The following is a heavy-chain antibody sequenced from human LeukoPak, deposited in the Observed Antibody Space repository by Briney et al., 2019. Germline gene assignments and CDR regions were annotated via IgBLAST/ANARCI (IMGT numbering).Heavy chain of an antibody. Sequence: SETLSLTCTVSGGSISSSSYYWGWIRQPPGKGLERIGSIYYSGGTYYNPSLKSRVTISVDTSKNQFSLKLSSVTAADTAVYYCARHGLWFGEWSWWFQHWGQGTLVTVSS. CDR3: ARHGLWFGEWSWWFQH. V-gene: IGHV4-39*01. D-gene: IGHD3-10*01. CDR2: IYYSGGT. CDR1: GGSISSSSYY. J-gene: IGHJ1*01.